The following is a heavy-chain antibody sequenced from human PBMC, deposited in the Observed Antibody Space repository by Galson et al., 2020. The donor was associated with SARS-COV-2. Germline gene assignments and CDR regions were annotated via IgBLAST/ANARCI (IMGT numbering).Heavy chain of an antibody. CDR3: ARDLLTGYVDY. Sequence: SETLSLTCAVSGSSMRSDYYWGWIRQPPGKGLEWIGNIYHTGSTYYNPSLSSRVTISVDTSKNQFSLRLTSVTAADTAVYYCARDLLTGYVDYWGQGTLVSVSP. V-gene: IGHV4-38-2*01. CDR2: IYHTGST. J-gene: IGHJ4*02. CDR1: GSSMRSDYY. D-gene: IGHD2-15*01.